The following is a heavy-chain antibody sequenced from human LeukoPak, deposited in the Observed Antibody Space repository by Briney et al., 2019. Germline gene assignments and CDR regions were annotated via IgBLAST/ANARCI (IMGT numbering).Heavy chain of an antibody. CDR1: EFTFSSYW. D-gene: IGHD3/OR15-3a*01. V-gene: IGHV3-7*03. CDR2: IKQDGSEK. J-gene: IGHJ4*02. Sequence: TGGSLRLSCAASEFTFSSYWMSWVRQAPGKGLEWVANIKQDGSEKYYVDSVKGRFTISRDNAKNSLYLQMNSLRAEDTAVYYCARDWDWGYWGQGTLVTVSS. CDR3: ARDWDWGY.